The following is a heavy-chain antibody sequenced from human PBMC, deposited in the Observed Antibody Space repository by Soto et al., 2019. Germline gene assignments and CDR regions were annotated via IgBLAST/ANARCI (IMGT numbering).Heavy chain of an antibody. CDR2: VNPSGHIT. Sequence: ASVKVSCKASGYTFTNYYLHWVRQAPGQGLEWMGIVNPSGHITVYAQKFRDRLSMTRDTSTGTVYMELSRLRSDDTAVYYCRAFGYCSSTSCYSAVVDYWGQGTLVTVSS. CDR1: GYTFTNYY. V-gene: IGHV1-46*01. J-gene: IGHJ4*02. D-gene: IGHD2-2*01. CDR3: RAFGYCSSTSCYSAVVDY.